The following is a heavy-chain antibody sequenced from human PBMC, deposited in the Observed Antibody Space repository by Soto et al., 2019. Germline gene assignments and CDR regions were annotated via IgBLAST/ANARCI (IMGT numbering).Heavy chain of an antibody. CDR1: GGSFSGYY. D-gene: IGHD3-10*01. CDR3: ARVLKELGLPVGGRGGPYYYFGLDV. CDR2: INHSGSA. J-gene: IGHJ6*02. V-gene: IGHV4-34*01. Sequence: PSETLSLTCAVYGGSFSGYYWSWIRQPPGKGLEWIGEINHSGSANYNPSLKSRVTISVDTSKNQFSLKLSSVTAADTAVYYCARVLKELGLPVGGRGGPYYYFGLDVWGLGITVSVSS.